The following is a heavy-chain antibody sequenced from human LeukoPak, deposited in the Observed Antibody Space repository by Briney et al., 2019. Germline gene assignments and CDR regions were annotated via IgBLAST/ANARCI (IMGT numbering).Heavy chain of an antibody. D-gene: IGHD2/OR15-2a*01. CDR2: INPYSGAT. J-gene: IGHJ4*02. Sequence: ASVKVSCKASGYTFTGYYMHWVRQAPGQGLEWMGRINPYSGATNYAQKFRGRVTMTRDTSINTAYMELSRLRSDDTAVYYCARDEGWLSNSNWLYYFDYWGQGTLVTVSS. CDR1: GYTFTGYY. V-gene: IGHV1-2*06. CDR3: ARDEGWLSNSNWLYYFDY.